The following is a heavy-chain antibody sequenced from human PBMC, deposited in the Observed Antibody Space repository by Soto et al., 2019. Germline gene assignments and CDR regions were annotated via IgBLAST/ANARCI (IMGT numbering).Heavy chain of an antibody. CDR2: IIPLHNTS. J-gene: IGHJ6*02. CDR3: AIWSNWNPLYYRGMDV. Sequence: SVKVSCKVSGGAFTNYSLNWVRHAPGQGLEWLGGIIPLHNTSNYSLKLLGRGSVTADISSNTVYMHLSGLTSDDTATYYCAIWSNWNPLYYRGMDVWGQGTTVTAP. V-gene: IGHV1-69*08. D-gene: IGHD1-20*01. CDR1: GGAFTNYS.